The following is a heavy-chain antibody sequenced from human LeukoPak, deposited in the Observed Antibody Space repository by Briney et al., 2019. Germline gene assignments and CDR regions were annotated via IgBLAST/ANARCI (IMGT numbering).Heavy chain of an antibody. CDR3: ARVLEQWLGPLGY. Sequence: ASVKVSCKASGYTFTSYDINLVRQATGQGLEWMGWMNPNSGNTGYAQKFQGRITMTRNTSISTAYMELSSLRSEDTAVYYCARVLEQWLGPLGYWGQGTLVTVSS. J-gene: IGHJ4*02. CDR2: MNPNSGNT. V-gene: IGHV1-8*01. CDR1: GYTFTSYD. D-gene: IGHD6-19*01.